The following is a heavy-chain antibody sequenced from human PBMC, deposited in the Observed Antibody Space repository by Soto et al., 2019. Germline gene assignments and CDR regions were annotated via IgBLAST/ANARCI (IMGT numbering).Heavy chain of an antibody. V-gene: IGHV2-5*02. CDR1: GFSLRISGVG. D-gene: IGHD2-15*01. Sequence: ITLKESGPTLVKPTQTLTLTCTFSGFSLRISGVGVGWIRQPPGKALEWLALIYWDDDKRYSPSLKSRLTITKDSSKNQVVRTMTNMDPVDTATDYCAHSATVSDAFDIWGQGRMVTVSS. CDR3: AHSATVSDAFDI. J-gene: IGHJ3*02. CDR2: IYWDDDK.